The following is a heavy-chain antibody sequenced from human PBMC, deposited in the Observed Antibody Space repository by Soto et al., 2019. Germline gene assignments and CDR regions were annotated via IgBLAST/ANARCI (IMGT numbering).Heavy chain of an antibody. CDR3: AKLVGSGWYYPIDY. Sequence: GGSLRLSCSASGFTFSSYAMSWVRQAPGKGLEWVSAISGSGGSTYYADSVKGRFTISRDNSKNTLYLQMNSLRAEDTAVYYCAKLVGSGWYYPIDYWGQGTLVTVSS. D-gene: IGHD6-19*01. CDR1: GFTFSSYA. J-gene: IGHJ4*02. CDR2: ISGSGGST. V-gene: IGHV3-23*01.